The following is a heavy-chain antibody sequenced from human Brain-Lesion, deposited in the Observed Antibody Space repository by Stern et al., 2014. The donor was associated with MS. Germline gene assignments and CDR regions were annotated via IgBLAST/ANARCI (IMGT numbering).Heavy chain of an antibody. J-gene: IGHJ6*02. CDR1: GYIFTGYY. CDR3: ARDQRGITIFGVVTDYYYLGMDV. CDR2: INPNKGGT. Sequence: QVQLVQSGAEVKKPGASVKVSCKTSGYIFTGYYIHWVRQAPGQGLEWMAWINPNKGGTKYAQKFQGRVTMSRDTSISTAYVELSSLTSDDTAVYYCARDQRGITIFGVVTDYYYLGMDVWGQGTTVTVSS. D-gene: IGHD3-3*01. V-gene: IGHV1-2*02.